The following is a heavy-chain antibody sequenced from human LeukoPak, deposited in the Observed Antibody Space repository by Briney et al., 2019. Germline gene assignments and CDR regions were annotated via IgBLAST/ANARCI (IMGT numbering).Heavy chain of an antibody. CDR1: GFTFSSYA. V-gene: IGHV3-23*01. CDR2: IFGNGGST. J-gene: IGHJ4*02. Sequence: PGGSLRLSCAASGFTFSSYAMSWVRQAPGKGLEWVSSIFGNGGSTYYADSVKGRFTISRDNSKNTLYLQMNSLRAEDTAVYYCAKSPGSLFYFDFWGQGTLVTVSS. CDR3: AKSPGSLFYFDF. D-gene: IGHD1-1*01.